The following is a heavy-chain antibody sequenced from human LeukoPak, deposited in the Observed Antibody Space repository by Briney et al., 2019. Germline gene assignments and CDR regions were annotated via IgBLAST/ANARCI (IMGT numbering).Heavy chain of an antibody. CDR3: ARRNYYDSSGYSHPGYYFDY. CDR2: INHSGST. D-gene: IGHD3-22*01. J-gene: IGHJ4*02. CDR1: GGSFSGYY. Sequence: PSETLSLTCAVYGGSFSGYYWSWIRQPPGKGLEWIGEINHSGSTNYNPSLKSRVTISVDTSKNQFSLKLSSVTAADTAVYYCARRNYYDSSGYSHPGYYFDYWGQGTLVTVSS. V-gene: IGHV4-34*01.